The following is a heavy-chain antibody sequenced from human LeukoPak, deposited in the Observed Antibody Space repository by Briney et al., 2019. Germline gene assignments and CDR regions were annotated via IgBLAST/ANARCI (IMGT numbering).Heavy chain of an antibody. Sequence: GASVKVSCKASGYTFTSYYMHWVRQAPGQGLEWMGIINPSGGSTSYAQKFQGRVTMTRDTSTSTVYMGLSSLRSEDTAVYYCAREDLGVIAVAGTGIDYWGQGTLVTVSS. CDR3: AREDLGVIAVAGTGIDY. CDR2: INPSGGST. D-gene: IGHD6-19*01. CDR1: GYTFTSYY. J-gene: IGHJ4*02. V-gene: IGHV1-46*01.